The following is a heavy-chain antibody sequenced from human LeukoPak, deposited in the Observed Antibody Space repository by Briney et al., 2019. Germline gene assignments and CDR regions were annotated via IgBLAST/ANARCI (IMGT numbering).Heavy chain of an antibody. J-gene: IGHJ5*02. D-gene: IGHD3-22*01. CDR2: INPFGGST. V-gene: IGHV1-46*01. Sequence: APVKVSCKASGYTFTNYYMHWVRQAPGQGLEWMGIINPFGGSTNYAQKFQGRVTMTRETSTSTVYMELSSLRSEDTAVYYCARGNLYDSSGGYSYSNWIDTWGQGTLVTVSS. CDR1: GYTFTNYY. CDR3: ARGNLYDSSGGYSYSNWIDT.